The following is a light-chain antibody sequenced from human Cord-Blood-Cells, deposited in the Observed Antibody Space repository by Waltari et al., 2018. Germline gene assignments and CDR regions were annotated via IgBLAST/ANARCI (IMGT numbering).Light chain of an antibody. J-gene: IGLJ2*01. CDR3: NSRDSSGNHLV. V-gene: IGLV3-19*01. Sequence: SELTPDPAVSVALEQTVRVSSQGDSRTSKYECWYQQKPGQAPVIVIYGNYHRPSGIPERFFGSRSGNTASLTITGDQAEDEADYYCNSRDSSGNHLVFGGGTKLTVL. CDR2: GNY. CDR1: SRTSKY.